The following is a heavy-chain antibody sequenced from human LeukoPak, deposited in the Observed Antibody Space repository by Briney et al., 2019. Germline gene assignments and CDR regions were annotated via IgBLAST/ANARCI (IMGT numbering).Heavy chain of an antibody. V-gene: IGHV3-23*01. CDR1: GFTFSNYA. J-gene: IGHJ4*02. Sequence: GGSLRLSCAASGFTFSNYAMSWVRQAPGKGLEWVSAISGSGGSTYYADSVKGRFTISRDNSKNTLYLQMNSLRAEDTAVYYCAKEGGSRYSSGWHYFDNWGQGTLVAVSS. CDR2: ISGSGGST. CDR3: AKEGGSRYSSGWHYFDN. D-gene: IGHD6-19*01.